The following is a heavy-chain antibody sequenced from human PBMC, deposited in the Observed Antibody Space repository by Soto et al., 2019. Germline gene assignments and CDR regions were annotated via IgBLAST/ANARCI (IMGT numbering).Heavy chain of an antibody. CDR1: GGSISSYY. V-gene: IGHV4-59*01. CDR3: ARGYYDILTGYYTLDAFDI. J-gene: IGHJ3*02. D-gene: IGHD3-9*01. CDR2: IYYSGST. Sequence: TSETLSLTCTVSGGSISSYYWSWIRQPPGKGLEWIGYIYYSGSTNYNPSLKSRVTISVDTSKNQFSLKLSSVTAADTAVYYCARGYYDILTGYYTLDAFDIWGQGTMVTVSS.